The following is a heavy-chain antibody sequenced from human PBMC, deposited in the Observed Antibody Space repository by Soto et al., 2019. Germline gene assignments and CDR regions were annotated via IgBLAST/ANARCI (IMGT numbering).Heavy chain of an antibody. D-gene: IGHD3-9*01. CDR1: GYTFTGYY. CDR2: INPNSGGT. V-gene: IGHV1-2*04. Sequence: CKASGYTFTGYYMHWVRQAPGQGLEWMGWINPNSGGTNYAQKFQGWVTMTRDTSISTAYMELSRLRSDDTAVYYCARAGYFDWLLLDFDYWGQGTLVTVSS. CDR3: ARAGYFDWLLLDFDY. J-gene: IGHJ4*02.